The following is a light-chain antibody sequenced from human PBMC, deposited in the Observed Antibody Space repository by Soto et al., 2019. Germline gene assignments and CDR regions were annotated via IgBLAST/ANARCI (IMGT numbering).Light chain of an antibody. CDR3: QHSFITPPLT. Sequence: DIQMTQSPSSLSASIGDIITITCRASQSISTYLNWYQQKPGKAPKLLIYGASTLQNGVPSRFSGSGAATDYTLTIRGLQPEDFATYYCQHSFITPPLTGGGGTKVEMK. CDR1: QSISTY. V-gene: IGKV1-39*01. J-gene: IGKJ4*01. CDR2: GAS.